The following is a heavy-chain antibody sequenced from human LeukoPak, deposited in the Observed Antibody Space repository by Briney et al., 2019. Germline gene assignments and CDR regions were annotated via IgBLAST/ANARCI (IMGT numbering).Heavy chain of an antibody. CDR2: LSGSGRNT. CDR3: AKDGGGWYTSGWYYFDY. CDR1: GFTFNDYA. J-gene: IGHJ4*02. V-gene: IGHV3-23*01. Sequence: GGSLRLSCAAYGFTFNDYALSWVRQAPGKGLEWVASLSGSGRNTYYADSVKGRFTISRDNSKNTLYLQMDSLRAEDTALYYCAKDGGGWYTSGWYYFDYWGQGILVAVSS. D-gene: IGHD6-19*01.